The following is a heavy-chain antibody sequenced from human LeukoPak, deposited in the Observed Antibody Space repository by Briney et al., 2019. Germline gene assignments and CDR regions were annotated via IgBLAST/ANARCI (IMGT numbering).Heavy chain of an antibody. Sequence: GGSLRLSCAASGFTVSSNYMSWVRQAPGKGLEWVSVIYSGGSTYYADSVKGRFTISRDNAKNSLYLQMNSLRAEDTAVYYCARDREILRFLEWLPDFDYWGQGTLVTVSS. CDR1: GFTVSSNY. CDR3: ARDREILRFLEWLPDFDY. V-gene: IGHV3-53*01. D-gene: IGHD3-3*01. J-gene: IGHJ4*02. CDR2: IYSGGST.